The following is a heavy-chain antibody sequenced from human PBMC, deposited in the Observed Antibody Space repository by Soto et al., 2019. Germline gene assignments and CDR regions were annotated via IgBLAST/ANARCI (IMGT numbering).Heavy chain of an antibody. V-gene: IGHV3-21*01. CDR3: ARRTNHEVRAFDI. D-gene: IGHD3-10*01. CDR2: ISSSSSYI. CDR1: GFTFSSYS. J-gene: IGHJ3*02. Sequence: GGSLRLSCAASGFTFSSYSMNWVRQAPGKGLECVSSISSSSSYIYYADSVKGRFTISRDNAKNSLYLQMNSLRAEDTAVYYCARRTNHEVRAFDIWGQGTMVTVSS.